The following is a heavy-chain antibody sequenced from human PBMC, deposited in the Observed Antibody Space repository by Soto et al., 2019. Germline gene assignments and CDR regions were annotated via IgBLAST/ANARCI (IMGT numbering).Heavy chain of an antibody. D-gene: IGHD2-21*02. J-gene: IGHJ4*02. CDR3: VKDLISRAYCGGDCYSALDY. CDR1: GFTFSSYA. V-gene: IGHV3-64D*06. CDR2: ISSNGGST. Sequence: PGGSLRLSCSASGFTFSSYAMHWVRQAPGKGLEYVSAISSNGGSTYYADSVKGRFTISRDNSKNTMYLQMSSLRAEDTAVYYCVKDLISRAYCGGDCYSALDYRGQGTLVTVSS.